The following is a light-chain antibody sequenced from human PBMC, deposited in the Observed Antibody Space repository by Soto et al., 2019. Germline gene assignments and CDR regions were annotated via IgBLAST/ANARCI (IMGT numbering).Light chain of an antibody. CDR2: DAS. V-gene: IGKV3-11*01. J-gene: IGKJ5*01. CDR1: QSVGSY. CDR3: QQRSDWPPLT. Sequence: EIVLTQSPATLSLSPGERATLPCRASQSVGSYLAWYQQKPGQAPRLLIYDASSRATGIPARFSGSGSGTDFTLTISSLEPEDFAVYFCQQRSDWPPLTFGQGTRLEIK.